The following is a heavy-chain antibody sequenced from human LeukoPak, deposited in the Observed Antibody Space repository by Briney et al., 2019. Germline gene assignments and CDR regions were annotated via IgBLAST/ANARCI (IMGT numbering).Heavy chain of an antibody. V-gene: IGHV3-53*01. Sequence: GGSLRLSCAASGFTVSTNYMSWVRQAPGKGLEWVSVIYRDDTTYYADSVKGRFTISRDNSKNTLYLQMSSLRAEDTAVYYCARAAYDSGSYFVNHDYWGQGTLVTVSS. D-gene: IGHD3-22*01. CDR3: ARAAYDSGSYFVNHDY. CDR1: GFTVSTNY. CDR2: IYRDDTT. J-gene: IGHJ4*02.